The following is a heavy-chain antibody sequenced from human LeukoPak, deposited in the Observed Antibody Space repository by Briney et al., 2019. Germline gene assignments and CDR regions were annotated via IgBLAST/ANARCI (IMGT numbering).Heavy chain of an antibody. CDR2: IWYDGSNK. CDR3: AKELYCGGDCYGMDV. V-gene: IGHV3-33*06. Sequence: GRSLRLSCAASGFTFSSYGMHWVRQAPGKGLEWVAVIWYDGSNKYYADSVKGRFTISRDNSKNTLYLQMNSLRAEDTAVYYCAKELYCGGDCYGMDVWGQGTTVTVSS. D-gene: IGHD2-21*01. CDR1: GFTFSSYG. J-gene: IGHJ6*02.